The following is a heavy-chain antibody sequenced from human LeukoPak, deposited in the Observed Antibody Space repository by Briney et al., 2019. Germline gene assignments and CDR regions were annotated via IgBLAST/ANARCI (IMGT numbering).Heavy chain of an antibody. CDR3: ARLELGAHDY. D-gene: IGHD1-26*01. CDR2: IYSSGTT. Sequence: SETLSLTCSVSGGSISSSYWSWIRQPAGKGLEWIGRIYSSGTTNYDPSLKSRVTMSVDTCKSQFSLKLSSVSAADTAVYYCARLELGAHDYWGQGTLVTVSS. J-gene: IGHJ4*02. V-gene: IGHV4-4*07. CDR1: GGSISSSY.